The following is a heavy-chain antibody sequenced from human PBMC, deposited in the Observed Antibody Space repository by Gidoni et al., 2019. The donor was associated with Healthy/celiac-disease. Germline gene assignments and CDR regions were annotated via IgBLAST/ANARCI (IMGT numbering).Heavy chain of an antibody. CDR3: ASLYYYDSSGYHFDY. V-gene: IGHV1-2*02. J-gene: IGHJ4*02. D-gene: IGHD3-22*01. Sequence: QVQLVQSGAAVKKPGASVKVSCKASGYTFTGYYMHWVRQAPGQGLEWMGWINPNGGGTNYAQKFQGRVTMTRDTSISTAYMELSRLRSDDTAVYYCASLYYYDSSGYHFDYWGQGTLVTVSS. CDR1: GYTFTGYY. CDR2: INPNGGGT.